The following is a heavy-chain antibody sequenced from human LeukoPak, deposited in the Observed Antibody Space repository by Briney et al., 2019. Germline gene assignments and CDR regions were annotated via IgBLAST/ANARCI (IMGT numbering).Heavy chain of an antibody. V-gene: IGHV4-34*01. CDR1: VGSFSGYY. J-gene: IGHJ2*01. CDR2: INHSGST. D-gene: IGHD3-16*01. CDR3: ARGRGPSARYCYLDL. Sequence: PSETLSLTCAVYVGSFSGYYWNWIRQPPWKGLEWIGEINHSGSTNYNPSLKSRVTISVDTSKNQFSLELSSVTAADTAVYYCARGRGPSARYCYLDLWGRGTLVTVSS.